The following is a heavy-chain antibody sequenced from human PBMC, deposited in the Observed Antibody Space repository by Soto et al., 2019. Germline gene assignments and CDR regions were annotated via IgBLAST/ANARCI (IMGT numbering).Heavy chain of an antibody. CDR3: AAELGFGKLSVV. V-gene: IGHV1-69*01. CDR1: GDTFKNCV. D-gene: IGHD3-10*01. Sequence: QVQVVQSGVEVRRPGSSVKVSCKASGDTFKNCVISWVRQAPGQGLEWMGGIILLFGTSDFAQRFQGRLTITTDESTTTAHMDLSRLRSEDTATYYCAAELGFGKLSVVWGQGTTVIVSS. J-gene: IGHJ6*02. CDR2: IILLFGTS.